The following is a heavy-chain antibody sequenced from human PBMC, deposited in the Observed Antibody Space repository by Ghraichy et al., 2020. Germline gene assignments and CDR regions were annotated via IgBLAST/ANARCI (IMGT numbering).Heavy chain of an antibody. V-gene: IGHV3-11*01. CDR3: ARGPVRGSGSFFGLGWFDP. D-gene: IGHD3-10*01. Sequence: GSLRLSCAASGFTFSDYYMSWIRQAPGKGLEWVSYISSSGSTIYYADSVKGRFTISRDNAKNSLYLQMNSLRAEDTAVYYCARGPVRGSGSFFGLGWFDPWGQGTLVTVSS. J-gene: IGHJ5*02. CDR1: GFTFSDYY. CDR2: ISSSGSTI.